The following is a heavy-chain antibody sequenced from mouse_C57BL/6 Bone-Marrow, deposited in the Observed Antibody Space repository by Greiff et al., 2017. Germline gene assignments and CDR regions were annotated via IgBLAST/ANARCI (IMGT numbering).Heavy chain of an antibody. Sequence: QVQLKESGPGLVQPSQSLSITCTASGFSLTSYGVHWVRQSPGKGLEWLGVIWSGGSTDYNAAFISRLSISKDNSKSQVFFKMNSLQADDTAIYYCARNDYDGIYYAMDYWGQGTSVTVSS. CDR1: GFSLTSYG. CDR3: ARNDYDGIYYAMDY. CDR2: IWSGGST. D-gene: IGHD2-4*01. J-gene: IGHJ4*01. V-gene: IGHV2-2*01.